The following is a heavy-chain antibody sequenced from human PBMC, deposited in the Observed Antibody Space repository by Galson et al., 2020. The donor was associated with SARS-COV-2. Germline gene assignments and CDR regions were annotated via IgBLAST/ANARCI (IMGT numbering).Heavy chain of an antibody. V-gene: IGHV3-43*01. CDR1: GFAFDDYA. Sequence: GESLKISCAASGFAFDDYAMHWVRQPPGKGLEWVSLISWDGSRTYYADSVRGRFTISRDNSKNYLYLQISGLRTEDTAFYYCAKDPSLDEGDHFPWDWGQGTLVTVSA. D-gene: IGHD2-21*02. CDR2: ISWDGSRT. CDR3: AKDPSLDEGDHFPWD. J-gene: IGHJ4*02.